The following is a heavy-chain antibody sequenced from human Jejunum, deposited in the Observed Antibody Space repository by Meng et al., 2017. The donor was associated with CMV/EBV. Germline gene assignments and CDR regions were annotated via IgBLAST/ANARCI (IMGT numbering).Heavy chain of an antibody. CDR3: VSSNGWPYYFDY. Sequence: ASCFTSRSDGMPCVRPAPGKVLEWVSSISSDGGSTYYADSVKGRFTISRDNSWNTLSLQMNSLRVDDTAVYFCVSSNGWPYYFDYWGQGTLVTVSS. J-gene: IGHJ4*02. D-gene: IGHD6-19*01. CDR2: ISSDGGST. V-gene: IGHV3-23*01. CDR1: CFTSRSDG.